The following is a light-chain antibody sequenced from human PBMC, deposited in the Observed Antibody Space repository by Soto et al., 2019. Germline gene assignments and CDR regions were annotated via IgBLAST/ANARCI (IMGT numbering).Light chain of an antibody. CDR2: DAS. CDR3: QQRVNWPPT. J-gene: IGKJ4*01. CDR1: QSVSDY. V-gene: IGKV3-11*01. Sequence: VLTQSPASLSLSPGERATLSCRAGQSVSDYLAWYQQKPGQPPRLLFFDASNRATGVPARFIAGGSGTDFTLIISSLEPEDFAVYYCQQRVNWPPTFGGGTKVDIK.